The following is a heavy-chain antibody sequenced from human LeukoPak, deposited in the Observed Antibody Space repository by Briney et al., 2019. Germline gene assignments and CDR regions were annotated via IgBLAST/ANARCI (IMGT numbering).Heavy chain of an antibody. CDR3: AREYRHDIKFDP. CDR1: GYTFTGYY. J-gene: IGHJ5*02. Sequence: ASVKVSCKASGYTFTGYYMHWVRQAPGQGREWMGWINPNSGGTNYAQKFQGRVTMTRDTAISTDYMELSRLRSDDTAVYYCAREYRHDIKFDPWGQGTLVTVSS. CDR2: INPNSGGT. V-gene: IGHV1-2*02. D-gene: IGHD3-9*01.